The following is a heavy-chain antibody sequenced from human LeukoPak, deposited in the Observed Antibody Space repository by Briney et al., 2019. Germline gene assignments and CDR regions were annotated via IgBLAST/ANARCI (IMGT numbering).Heavy chain of an antibody. V-gene: IGHV1-2*02. CDR1: GYTFTGYY. D-gene: IGHD3-22*01. J-gene: IGHJ4*02. CDR2: INPNSGGT. CDR3: ARTYDSSGYYYSRFVY. Sequence: ASVKVSCKASGYTFTGYYMHWVRQAPGQGLEWMGWINPNSGGTNYAQKFQGRVTMTRDTSISTAYVELSRLRSDDTAVYYCARTYDSSGYYYSRFVYWGQGTLVTVSS.